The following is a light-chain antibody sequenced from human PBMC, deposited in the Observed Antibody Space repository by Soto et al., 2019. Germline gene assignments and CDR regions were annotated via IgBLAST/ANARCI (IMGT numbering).Light chain of an antibody. J-gene: IGKJ4*01. CDR2: KAS. CDR1: QSISSW. CDR3: QQYNSWPLT. V-gene: IGKV1-5*03. Sequence: DIQMTQSPSTLSAAVGDRVTITCRASQSISSWLAWYRQQPGKAPKLLIYKASSLQSGVPSRFSGSGSGTEFTLTISSLQPDDFATYYCQQYNSWPLTFGGGTKVEIK.